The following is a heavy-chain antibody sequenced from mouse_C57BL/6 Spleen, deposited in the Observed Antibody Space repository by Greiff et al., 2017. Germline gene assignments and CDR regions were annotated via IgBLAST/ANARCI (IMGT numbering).Heavy chain of an antibody. CDR1: GYTFTDYN. D-gene: IGHD1-1*01. J-gene: IGHJ1*03. Sequence: VQLQQSGPELVKPGASVKIPCKASGYTFTDYNMAWVKQSHGKSLEWIGDINPNNGGTIYNQKFKGKATLTVDKSSSTAYMELRSLTSEDTAVYYCARNYYGSSYWYFDVWGTGTTVTVSS. V-gene: IGHV1-18*01. CDR3: ARNYYGSSYWYFDV. CDR2: INPNNGGT.